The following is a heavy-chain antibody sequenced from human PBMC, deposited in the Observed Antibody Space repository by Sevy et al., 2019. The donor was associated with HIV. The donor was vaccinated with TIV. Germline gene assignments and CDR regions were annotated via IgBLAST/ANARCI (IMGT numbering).Heavy chain of an antibody. D-gene: IGHD6-19*01. CDR1: GGTFSSYA. Sequence: SVKVSCKASGGTFSSYAISWVRQAPGQGLEWMGGIIPIFGTANYAQKFQGRVTITADKSTSTAYMELSSLGSEDTAVYYCARDSSNVSSGWFLNAFDIWGQGTMVTVSS. CDR2: IIPIFGTA. V-gene: IGHV1-69*06. CDR3: ARDSSNVSSGWFLNAFDI. J-gene: IGHJ3*02.